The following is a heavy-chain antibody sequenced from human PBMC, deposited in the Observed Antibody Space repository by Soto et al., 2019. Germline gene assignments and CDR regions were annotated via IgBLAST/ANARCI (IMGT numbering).Heavy chain of an antibody. CDR2: IIPIFGTA. CDR3: VRAVANYYDSSGYYLLLD. D-gene: IGHD3-22*01. V-gene: IGHV1-69*13. CDR1: GGTFSSYA. Sequence: SVKVSCKASGGTFSSYAISWVRQAPGQGLEWMGGIIPIFGTANYAQKFQGRVTITADESTSTAYMELSSLRSEDTAVYYCVRAVANYYDSSGYYLLLDWGQGTLVTVSS. J-gene: IGHJ4*02.